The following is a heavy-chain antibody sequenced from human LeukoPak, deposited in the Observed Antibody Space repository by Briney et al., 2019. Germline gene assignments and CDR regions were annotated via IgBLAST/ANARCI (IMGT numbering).Heavy chain of an antibody. CDR1: GITFSSYA. Sequence: GGSLRLSCAVSGITFSSYAINWVRQAPGKGLEWVAVISYDGSNKYYADSVKGRFTISRDNSKNTLYLQMNSLRAEDTAVYYCAKDLSIAVSGAFDIWGQGTMVTVSS. V-gene: IGHV3-30*18. CDR2: ISYDGSNK. CDR3: AKDLSIAVSGAFDI. J-gene: IGHJ3*02. D-gene: IGHD6-6*01.